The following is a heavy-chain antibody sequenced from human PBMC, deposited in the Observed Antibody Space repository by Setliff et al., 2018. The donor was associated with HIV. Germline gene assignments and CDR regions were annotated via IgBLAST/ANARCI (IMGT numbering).Heavy chain of an antibody. Sequence: PSETLSLTCTVSGGSLSNHYWSWLRQSPKNGLEWIGYVYYRGSTNYKPSFKSRVSISVDTSRNQFSLNLTSLTTADTAMYYCARSYYDFWNGLPRSFDVWGQGTMVTVSS. D-gene: IGHD3-3*01. J-gene: IGHJ3*01. V-gene: IGHV4-59*11. CDR2: VYYRGST. CDR3: ARSYYDFWNGLPRSFDV. CDR1: GGSLSNHY.